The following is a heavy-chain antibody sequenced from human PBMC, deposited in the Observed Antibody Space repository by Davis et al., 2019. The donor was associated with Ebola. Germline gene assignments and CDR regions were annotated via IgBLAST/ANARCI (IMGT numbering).Heavy chain of an antibody. V-gene: IGHV3-33*01. Sequence: GESLKISCAASGFTFSSYGMHWVRQAPGKGLEWMAVIWYDGSNKYYADSVKGRFTISRDNSKNTLYLQMNSLRAEDTAVYYCARVGGSSGWFSAYWGQGTLVTVSS. CDR1: GFTFSSYG. CDR3: ARVGGSSGWFSAY. CDR2: IWYDGSNK. J-gene: IGHJ4*02. D-gene: IGHD6-19*01.